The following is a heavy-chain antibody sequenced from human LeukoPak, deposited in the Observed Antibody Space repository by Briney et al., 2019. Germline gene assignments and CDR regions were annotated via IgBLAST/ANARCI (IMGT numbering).Heavy chain of an antibody. Sequence: GASVKVSCKASGYTFTSYYMHWVRQAPGQGLEWMGIINPSGGSTSYAQKFQGRVAMTEDTSTDTAYMELNGLRSEDTAVYYCATLYHYVWGRYRYHHFDSWGQGTLVSVSS. V-gene: IGHV1-46*01. J-gene: IGHJ4*02. D-gene: IGHD3-16*02. CDR2: INPSGGST. CDR3: ATLYHYVWGRYRYHHFDS. CDR1: GYTFTSYY.